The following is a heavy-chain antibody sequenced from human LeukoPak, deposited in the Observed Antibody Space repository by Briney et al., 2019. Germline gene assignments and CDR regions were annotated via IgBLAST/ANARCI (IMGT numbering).Heavy chain of an antibody. Sequence: PGGSLRLSCVVSGFSFSNYAMSWVRQAPGKGLEWVSAISGSGGSTYYADSVKGRFTISRDNSKNTLYLQMNSLRAEDTAVYYCAKDRSGSYYVRRVAYYFDYWGQGTLVTVSS. J-gene: IGHJ4*02. D-gene: IGHD1-26*01. CDR2: ISGSGGST. V-gene: IGHV3-23*01. CDR3: AKDRSGSYYVRRVAYYFDY. CDR1: GFSFSNYA.